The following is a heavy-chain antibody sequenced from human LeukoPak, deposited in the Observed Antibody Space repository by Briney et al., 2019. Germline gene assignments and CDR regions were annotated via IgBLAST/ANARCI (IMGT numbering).Heavy chain of an antibody. D-gene: IGHD6-13*01. Sequence: GGSLRLSCAASGFTFSSYAMSWVRQAPGKGLEWVSGISGSGGSKYYADSVKGRFTISRDNSKNTLYLQMNSLRAEDTALYYCAKDRSSSWYYFDYWGQGTLVTVSS. CDR2: ISGSGGSK. CDR3: AKDRSSSWYYFDY. CDR1: GFTFSSYA. J-gene: IGHJ4*02. V-gene: IGHV3-23*01.